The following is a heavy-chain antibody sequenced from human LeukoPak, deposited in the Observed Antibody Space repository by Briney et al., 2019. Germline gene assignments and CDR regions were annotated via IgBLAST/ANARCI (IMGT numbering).Heavy chain of an antibody. Sequence: PGGSLRLSCAASGFTFSSYAMHWVRQAPGKGLEGVAVISYDGSNKYYADSVKGRFTISRDNPKNTLYLQMNSLIGEDTAVYYWARTGTHYDILTGYSKAAYYFDYWGQGTLVTVSS. CDR3: ARTGTHYDILTGYSKAAYYFDY. V-gene: IGHV3-30*04. CDR2: ISYDGSNK. D-gene: IGHD3-9*01. CDR1: GFTFSSYA. J-gene: IGHJ4*02.